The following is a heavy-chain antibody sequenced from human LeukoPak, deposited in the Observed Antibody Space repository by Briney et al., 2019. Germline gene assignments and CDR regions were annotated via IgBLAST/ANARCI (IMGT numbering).Heavy chain of an antibody. CDR2: INHSGST. Sequence: SETLSLTCAVYGGSFSGYYWSWIRQPPGKGLEWIGEINHSGSTNYNTSLKSRVTISVDTSKNQFSLKLSSVTAADTAVYYCARSLGYCSSTSCYTVGWFDPWGQGTLVTVSS. J-gene: IGHJ5*02. V-gene: IGHV4-34*01. D-gene: IGHD2-2*02. CDR3: ARSLGYCSSTSCYTVGWFDP. CDR1: GGSFSGYY.